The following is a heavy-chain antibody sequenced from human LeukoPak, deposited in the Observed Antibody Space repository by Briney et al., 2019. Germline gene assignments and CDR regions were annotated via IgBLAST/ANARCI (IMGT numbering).Heavy chain of an antibody. D-gene: IGHD6-19*01. Sequence: SETLSLTCTVSGGSISSSSYYWGWIRQPPGKGLEWIGSIYYSGSTYYNPSLKSRVTISVDTSKNQFSLKLSSVTAADTAVYYCAGSGWYGYYWGQGTLVTVSS. CDR1: GGSISSSSYY. J-gene: IGHJ4*02. V-gene: IGHV4-39*01. CDR2: IYYSGST. CDR3: AGSGWYGYY.